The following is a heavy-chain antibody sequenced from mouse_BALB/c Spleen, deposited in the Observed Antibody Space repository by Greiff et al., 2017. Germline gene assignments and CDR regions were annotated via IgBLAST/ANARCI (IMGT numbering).Heavy chain of an antibody. CDR1: GYSITSDYT. Sequence: EVKLQESGPGLVKPSQSLSLTCTVTGYSITSDYTWNWIRQFPGNKLEWMGYISYSGSTSYNPSLKSRISITRDTSKNQFFLQLNSVTTEDTATYYCATYYYGYWGQGTTLTVSS. D-gene: IGHD1-1*01. CDR2: ISYSGST. J-gene: IGHJ2*01. CDR3: ATYYYGY. V-gene: IGHV3-2*02.